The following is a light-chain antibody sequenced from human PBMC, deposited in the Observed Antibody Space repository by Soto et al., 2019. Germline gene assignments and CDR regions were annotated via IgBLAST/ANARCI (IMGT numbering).Light chain of an antibody. J-gene: IGKJ5*01. V-gene: IGKV3D-11*01. CDR3: QQRSNWPIT. CDR1: QDINTY. CDR2: DAS. Sequence: EIVLTQSPATLSLSPGERATLSCRASQDINTYLAWYQQKPGQAPRLLIYDASNRAKGIPARFRGSGPGTDLTLTISSLEPEDFAVYYCQQRSNWPITFGQGTRLEIK.